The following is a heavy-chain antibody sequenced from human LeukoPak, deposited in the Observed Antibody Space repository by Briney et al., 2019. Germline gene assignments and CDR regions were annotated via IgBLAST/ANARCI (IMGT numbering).Heavy chain of an antibody. D-gene: IGHD1-26*01. CDR1: GFTFSSSG. Sequence: PGGSLRLSCAASGFTFSSSGMHWVRQAPGKGLEWVSSISSSSSYIYYADSVKGRFTISRDNAKNSLYLQMNSLRAEDTAVYYCAALVGHTNNVDYWGQGTLVTVSS. J-gene: IGHJ4*02. CDR2: ISSSSSYI. CDR3: AALVGHTNNVDY. V-gene: IGHV3-21*01.